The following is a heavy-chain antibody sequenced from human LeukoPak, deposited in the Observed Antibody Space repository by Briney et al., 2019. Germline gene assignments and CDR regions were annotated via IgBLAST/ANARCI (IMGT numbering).Heavy chain of an antibody. CDR1: GLTLGNYA. CDR3: VKDRLYHYGV. Sequence: GGSLRLSCAASGLTLGNYAMSWVRQAPGKGLEWLSGISGDGVSTYYADSVKGRFTIYRDISKNTLYLRMDSLRAEDTAVYYCVKDRLYHYGVWGKGTTVTVSS. D-gene: IGHD3-10*01. V-gene: IGHV3-23*01. J-gene: IGHJ6*04. CDR2: ISGDGVST.